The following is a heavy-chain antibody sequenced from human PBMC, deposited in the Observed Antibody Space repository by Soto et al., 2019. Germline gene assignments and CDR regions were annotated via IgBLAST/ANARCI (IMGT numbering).Heavy chain of an antibody. V-gene: IGHV1-2*04. D-gene: IGHD2-8*01. J-gene: IGHJ6*02. Sequence: ASVKVSCKASGYSFTDYHIHWARQAPGQGLEWLGRINPKSGGTSTAQKFQGWVTMTTDTPISTASMELTRLTSDDTAIYYCARGDSTDCSNGVCSFFYNHDMDVWG. CDR3: ARGDSTDCSNGVCSFFYNHDMDV. CDR1: GYSFTDYH. CDR2: INPKSGGT.